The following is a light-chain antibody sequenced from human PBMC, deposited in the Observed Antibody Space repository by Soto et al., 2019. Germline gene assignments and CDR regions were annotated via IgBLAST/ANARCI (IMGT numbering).Light chain of an antibody. CDR3: QQYSASPRT. CDR2: SAS. Sequence: EVVLTQSPGTLSCSPGERATLSCRASGPVAAISLAWYHQKPGQPPRLLIHSASTRAPGIPDRFSASGAGTDFTLTISRLEPEDSAVYYCQQYSASPRTFGPGTKVEIK. V-gene: IGKV3-20*01. CDR1: GPVAAIS. J-gene: IGKJ1*01.